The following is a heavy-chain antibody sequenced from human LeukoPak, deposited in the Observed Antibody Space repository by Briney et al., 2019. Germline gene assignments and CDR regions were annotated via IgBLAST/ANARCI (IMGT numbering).Heavy chain of an antibody. CDR3: ARGCSGGSCPTGPMDV. CDR2: ISSSGSTI. Sequence: GGSLRLSCAASGFTFSGYEMNWVRQAPGKGLEWVSCISSSGSTIYYADSVKGRFTISRDNAKNSLYLQMNSLRAEDTAVYYCARGCSGGSCPTGPMDVWGKGTTVTVSS. J-gene: IGHJ6*04. CDR1: GFTFSGYE. D-gene: IGHD2-15*01. V-gene: IGHV3-48*03.